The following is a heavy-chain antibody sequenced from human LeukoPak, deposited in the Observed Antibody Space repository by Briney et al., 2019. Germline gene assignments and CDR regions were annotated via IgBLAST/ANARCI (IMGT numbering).Heavy chain of an antibody. CDR1: GYTFTSYA. J-gene: IGHJ2*01. V-gene: IGHV1-3*03. Sequence: GASVKVSCKASGYTFTSYAMHWVRQAPGQRLEWMGWINAGNGNTKYSQEFQGRVTITRDTSASTAYMELSSLRSEDMAVYYCAREESDGYNYYWYFDLWGRGTLVTVSS. CDR2: INAGNGNT. D-gene: IGHD5-24*01. CDR3: AREESDGYNYYWYFDL.